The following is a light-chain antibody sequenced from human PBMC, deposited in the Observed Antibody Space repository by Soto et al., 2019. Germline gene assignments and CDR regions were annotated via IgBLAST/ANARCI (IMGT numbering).Light chain of an antibody. Sequence: EIVMTQSPATLSVSPGERATLSCRASQSVSSNLAWYQQKPCQAPRLLIYGASTRATGIPATLSGSGSGTEFTLTLSSLQSEDFAVYYCQQYNNWPETFGQGTNLEI. CDR3: QQYNNWPET. CDR1: QSVSSN. J-gene: IGKJ2*01. CDR2: GAS. V-gene: IGKV3-15*01.